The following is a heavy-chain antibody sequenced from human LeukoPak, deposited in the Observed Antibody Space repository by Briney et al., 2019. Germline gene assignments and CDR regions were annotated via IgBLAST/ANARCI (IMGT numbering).Heavy chain of an antibody. D-gene: IGHD3-22*01. Sequence: GESPKISCKGSGYSFTSYWIGWVRQMPGKGLEWMGIIYRGDSDIRYSPSFQGQVTISADKSISTAYLQWSSLKASDTAMYYCARLWYYDSSSPTGCYFDYWGQGTLVTVSS. CDR3: ARLWYYDSSSPTGCYFDY. J-gene: IGHJ4*02. V-gene: IGHV5-51*01. CDR2: IYRGDSDI. CDR1: GYSFTSYW.